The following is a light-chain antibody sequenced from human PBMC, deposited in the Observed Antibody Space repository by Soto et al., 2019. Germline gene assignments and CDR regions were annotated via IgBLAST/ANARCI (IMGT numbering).Light chain of an antibody. J-gene: IGLJ1*01. CDR2: DVS. CDR3: CSYADTFYV. V-gene: IGLV2-11*01. Sequence: QSALTQPRSVSGSPGQSVTISCTGTSSDVGRYNFVSWYQQQPGKAPRLIIYDVSKRSSGVPDRFSGSKSGNTASLTISGLQAEDQADYCCCSYADTFYVFGTGTKVTVL. CDR1: SSDVGRYNF.